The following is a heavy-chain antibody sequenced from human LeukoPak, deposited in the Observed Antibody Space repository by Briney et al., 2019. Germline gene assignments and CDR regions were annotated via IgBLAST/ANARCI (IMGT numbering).Heavy chain of an antibody. Sequence: PSENLSLTCTVSGGSISSYYWSWIRQPPGQGLEWIAYISDIGSINYNPSLKSRVTISLDTSKNQFSLKLSSVTAADTAVYYCAGHHPRNTVDFWGQGTLVTVSS. J-gene: IGHJ4*02. CDR1: GGSISSYY. V-gene: IGHV4-59*08. CDR2: ISDIGSI. D-gene: IGHD2/OR15-2a*01. CDR3: AGHHPRNTVDF.